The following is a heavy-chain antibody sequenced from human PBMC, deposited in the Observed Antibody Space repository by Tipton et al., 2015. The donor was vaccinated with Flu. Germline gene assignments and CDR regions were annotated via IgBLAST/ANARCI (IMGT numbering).Heavy chain of an antibody. Sequence: GSLRLSCAASGFTFSNYAMSWVRQAPGKGLEWVSGISGGGVNTYYADSVKGRFTISRDKSKNTLYLQMRNLRVEDTAVYYCARDAPGGDYDSSAYPRWYFDVWGRGTLVTVSS. V-gene: IGHV3-23*01. D-gene: IGHD3-22*01. CDR3: ARDAPGGDYDSSAYPRWYFDV. J-gene: IGHJ2*01. CDR1: GFTFSNYA. CDR2: ISGGGVNT.